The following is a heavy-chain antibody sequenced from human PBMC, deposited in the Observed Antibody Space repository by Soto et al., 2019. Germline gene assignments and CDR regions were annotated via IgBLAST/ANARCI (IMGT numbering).Heavy chain of an antibody. CDR2: IYYSGST. Sequence: QVQLQESGPGLVKPSQTLSLTCTVSGGSISSGGYYWSWIRQHPGKGLEWIGYIYYSGSTYYNPSLKSRVTISVDTSKNQFSLKLSSVTAADTAVYYCARYLVDPTTVVAHSGSYYGSFDYWGQGTLVTVSS. CDR1: GGSISSGGYY. CDR3: ARYLVDPTTVVAHSGSYYGSFDY. J-gene: IGHJ4*02. V-gene: IGHV4-31*03. D-gene: IGHD1-26*01.